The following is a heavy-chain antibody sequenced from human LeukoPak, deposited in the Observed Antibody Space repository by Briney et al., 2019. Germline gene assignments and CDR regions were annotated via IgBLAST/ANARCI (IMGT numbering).Heavy chain of an antibody. Sequence: ASVKVSCKASGCTFTSCDINWLRQATGQGLEWMGWMNPNSGNTGYGQSFQGRITMTRDISIGTAYMELSNLTSEDTAIYYCTRGSSGRRDNWGQGTLVTVSA. CDR2: MNPNSGNT. CDR1: GCTFTSCD. D-gene: IGHD6-19*01. V-gene: IGHV1-8*01. J-gene: IGHJ4*02. CDR3: TRGSSGRRDN.